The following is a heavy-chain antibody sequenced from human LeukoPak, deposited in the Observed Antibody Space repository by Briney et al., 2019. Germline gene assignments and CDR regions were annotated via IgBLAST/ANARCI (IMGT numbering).Heavy chain of an antibody. CDR3: ARGIFEGVPAAILFDY. CDR2: IYYSGST. CDR1: GGSISSYY. D-gene: IGHD2-2*02. J-gene: IGHJ4*02. V-gene: IGHV4-59*01. Sequence: PSETLSLTCTVSGGSISSYYWSWIRQPPGKGLEWIGYIYYSGSTNYNPSLKSRVTISVDTSKNQFSLKLSSVTAADTAVYYCARGIFEGVPAAILFDYWGQGTLVTVSS.